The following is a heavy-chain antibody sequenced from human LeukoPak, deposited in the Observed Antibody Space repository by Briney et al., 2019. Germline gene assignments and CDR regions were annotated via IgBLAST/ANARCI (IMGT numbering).Heavy chain of an antibody. CDR1: GGSISSYY. CDR2: IYYSGST. Sequence: SETLSLTCTVSGGSISSYYWSWIRQPPGKGLEWIGYIYYSGSTNYNPSLKSRVTISVDTSKNQFSLKLSSVTAADTAVYYCARHQIGYYSSSWHPLGYWGQGTLVIVSS. V-gene: IGHV4-59*08. D-gene: IGHD6-13*01. J-gene: IGHJ4*02. CDR3: ARHQIGYYSSSWHPLGY.